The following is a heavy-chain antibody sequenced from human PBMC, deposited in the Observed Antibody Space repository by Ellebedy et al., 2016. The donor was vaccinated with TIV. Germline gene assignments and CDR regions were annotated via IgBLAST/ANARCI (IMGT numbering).Heavy chain of an antibody. CDR2: ISAYNGNT. D-gene: IGHD3-10*01. J-gene: IGHJ6*02. CDR3: ARQESGYRSGSGYYYYGMDV. V-gene: IGHV1-18*04. CDR1: GYTFTSYG. Sequence: ASVKVSCKASGYTFTSYGISWVRQAPGQGLEWMGWISAYNGNTNYAQKLQGRVTMTTDTSTGTAYMELRSLRSDDTAVYYCARQESGYRSGSGYYYYGMDVWGQGTTVTVSS.